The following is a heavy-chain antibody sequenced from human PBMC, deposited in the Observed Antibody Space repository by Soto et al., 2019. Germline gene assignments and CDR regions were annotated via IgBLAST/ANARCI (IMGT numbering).Heavy chain of an antibody. D-gene: IGHD1-20*01. V-gene: IGHV1-2*02. Sequence: QVQLVQSGAEVRNPGASLKVSCKASGYTFIGNYIHWVRQAPGQGLEWMGWMSPIAGDTKFAQRFQGRVTMTRDTSISTAYMELSSLRSDDTAIYYCARALLHNLYYYYAMDVWGQGTMVTVSS. CDR1: GYTFIGNY. CDR2: MSPIAGDT. J-gene: IGHJ6*02. CDR3: ARALLHNLYYYYAMDV.